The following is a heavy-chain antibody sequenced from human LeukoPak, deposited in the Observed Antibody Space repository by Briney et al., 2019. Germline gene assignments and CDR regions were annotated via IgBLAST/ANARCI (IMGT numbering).Heavy chain of an antibody. D-gene: IGHD1-1*01. CDR2: IIPILGIA. J-gene: IGHJ4*02. V-gene: IGHV1-69*04. CDR1: GGTFSSYA. Sequence: SVKVSCKASGGTFSSYAISWVRQAPGQGLEWMGRIIPILGIANYAQKFQGRVTITADKSTSTAYMELSSLRSEDTAVYYCASWSGAHWNYAAYWDQGTLVTVSS. CDR3: ASWSGAHWNYAAY.